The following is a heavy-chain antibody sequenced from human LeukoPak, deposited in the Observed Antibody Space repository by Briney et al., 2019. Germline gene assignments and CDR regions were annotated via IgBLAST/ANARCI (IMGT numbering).Heavy chain of an antibody. V-gene: IGHV4-4*02. CDR1: GDSISSSNW. Sequence: SEPLSLTCAVSGDSISSSNWRSRVRQPPGQGLEWIGEIYHSGSTNYNPSLKSRVTISVDKSKNQFSLKLSSVTAADTAVYYCAGRLHRRWLDYWGQGTLVTVSS. CDR2: IYHSGST. D-gene: IGHD4-23*01. J-gene: IGHJ4*02. CDR3: AGRLHRRWLDY.